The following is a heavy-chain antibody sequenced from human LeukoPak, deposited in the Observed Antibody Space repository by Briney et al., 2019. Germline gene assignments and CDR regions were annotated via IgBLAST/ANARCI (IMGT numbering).Heavy chain of an antibody. V-gene: IGHV3-30*03. CDR2: ISCDGSNK. J-gene: IGHJ4*02. CDR1: GFSFISYG. Sequence: GGSLRLSCAASGFSFISYGMHWVRQAPGKGLEWVAVISCDGSNKYYADSVKGRFTISRDNSKNTLYLQMNSLRAEDTAVYYCASGAQWLAPFDYWGQGTLVTVSS. CDR3: ASGAQWLAPFDY. D-gene: IGHD6-19*01.